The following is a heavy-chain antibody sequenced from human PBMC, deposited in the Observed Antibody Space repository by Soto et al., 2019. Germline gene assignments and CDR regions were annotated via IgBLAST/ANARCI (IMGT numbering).Heavy chain of an antibody. V-gene: IGHV1-69*01. CDR1: GGTFSSYA. D-gene: IGHD6-19*01. CDR3: ARFVGLNVSIAVRYHYYAKDV. J-gene: IGHJ6*02. Sequence: QVQLMQSGAEVKKPGSSVKVSCKASGGTFSSYAISWVRQAPGQGLEWMGGIIPIFGTANYAQKFQDRVTITADASTSTAYMELSSLRSEDTAVYYCARFVGLNVSIAVRYHYYAKDVWGQGTTVTLSS. CDR2: IIPIFGTA.